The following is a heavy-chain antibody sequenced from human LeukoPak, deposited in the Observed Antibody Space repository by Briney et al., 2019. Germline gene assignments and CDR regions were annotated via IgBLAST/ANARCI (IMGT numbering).Heavy chain of an antibody. J-gene: IGHJ6*02. CDR1: GFTFSGST. CDR3: IRGAASGSYYGLDV. V-gene: IGHV3-73*01. Sequence: PGGSLRLSCAASGFTFSGSTMHWVRQASGEGLEWVGRIRSKANNYETAYGTSVKGRFTLSRDDLKNTAYLQMNSLKTEDTAVYYCIRGAASGSYYGLDVWGQGATVTVSS. CDR2: IRSKANNYET. D-gene: IGHD1-26*01.